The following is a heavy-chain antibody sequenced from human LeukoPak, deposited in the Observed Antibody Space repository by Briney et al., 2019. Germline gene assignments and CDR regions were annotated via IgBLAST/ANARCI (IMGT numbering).Heavy chain of an antibody. V-gene: IGHV3-21*01. CDR3: AELGITMIGGV. D-gene: IGHD3-10*02. J-gene: IGHJ6*04. CDR2: ISSSSSYI. CDR1: GFTFSSYS. Sequence: GGSLRLSCAASGFTFSSYSMNWVRQAPGKGLEWVSCISSSSSYIYYADSVKGRFTISRDNAKNSLYLQMNSLRVEDTAVYYCAELGITMIGGVWGKGTTVTISS.